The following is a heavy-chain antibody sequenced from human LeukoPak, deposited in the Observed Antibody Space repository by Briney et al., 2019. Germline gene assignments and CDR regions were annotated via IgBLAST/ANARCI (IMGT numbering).Heavy chain of an antibody. Sequence: SETLSLTCAVYGGSFSGYYWSWIRQPPGKGLEWIGEINHSGSTNYNPSLKSRVITSVDTSKNQSSMKLSSVTAADTAVYYCARELVGAISFDYWGQGTLVTVSS. D-gene: IGHD1-26*01. CDR1: GGSFSGYY. J-gene: IGHJ4*02. V-gene: IGHV4-34*01. CDR2: INHSGST. CDR3: ARELVGAISFDY.